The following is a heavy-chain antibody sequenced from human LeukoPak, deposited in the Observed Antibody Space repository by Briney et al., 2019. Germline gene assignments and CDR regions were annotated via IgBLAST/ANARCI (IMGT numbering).Heavy chain of an antibody. CDR2: IYSGGST. Sequence: PGGFLRLSCAASGFTVSSNYMSWVRQAPGKGLEWVSVIYSGGSTYYADSVKGRFTISRVNSKNTLYLQMNSLRAEDTAVYYCARVGYGDYLYFDYWGQGTLVTVSS. CDR1: GFTVSSNY. CDR3: ARVGYGDYLYFDY. D-gene: IGHD4-17*01. J-gene: IGHJ4*02. V-gene: IGHV3-66*01.